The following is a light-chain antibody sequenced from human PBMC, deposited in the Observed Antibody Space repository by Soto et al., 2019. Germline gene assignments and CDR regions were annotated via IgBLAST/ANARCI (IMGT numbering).Light chain of an antibody. J-gene: IGKJ2*01. V-gene: IGKV1-39*01. CDR3: QQTYSTPQT. CDR2: AAS. CDR1: QSISSY. Sequence: DIQMTQSPSSLSASVGDRVTITCRASQSISSYLNWYQQKPGKAPKLLIYAASSLQSGVPSRFSGSGSGTDFTLTISXLQPEDFATYYCQQTYSTPQTFGQGTKVDIK.